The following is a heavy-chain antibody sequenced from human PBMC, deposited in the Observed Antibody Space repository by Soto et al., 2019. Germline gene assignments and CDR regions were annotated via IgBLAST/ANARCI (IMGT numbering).Heavy chain of an antibody. D-gene: IGHD3-22*01. V-gene: IGHV3-15*07. Sequence: PGGSLRLSCAAPGFTFSNAWINWVRQTPGKGLEWVGRVKSKTDGGTTDFAAPVKGRFAISRDDSKNMVYLEMNSLKTEDTAIYYCTTDSYITSIIVRFDYWGHGTLVTVSS. CDR1: GFTFSNAW. J-gene: IGHJ4*01. CDR3: TTDSYITSIIVRFDY. CDR2: VKSKTDGGTT.